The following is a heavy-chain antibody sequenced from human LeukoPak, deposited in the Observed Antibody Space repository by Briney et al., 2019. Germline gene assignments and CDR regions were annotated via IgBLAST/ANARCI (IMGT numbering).Heavy chain of an antibody. V-gene: IGHV3-9*01. CDR2: ISWNSGSI. CDR1: GFTFDDYA. D-gene: IGHD3-10*01. J-gene: IGHJ4*02. Sequence: PGRSLRLSCAASGFTFDDYAMHWVRQAPGKGLEWVPGISWNSGSIGYADSVKGRFTISRDNAKNSLYLQMNSLRAEDTALYYCAKDSYYGSGSYYTRAFDYWGQGTLVTVSS. CDR3: AKDSYYGSGSYYTRAFDY.